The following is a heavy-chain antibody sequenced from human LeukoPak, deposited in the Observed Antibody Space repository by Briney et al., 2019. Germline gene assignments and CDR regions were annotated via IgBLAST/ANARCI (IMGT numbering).Heavy chain of an antibody. CDR2: ISDDGSNK. Sequence: GGSLRLSCAASGFTFSSYAMSWIRQAPGKGLEWVAVISDDGSNKYYADSVKGRFTISRDNSKNTLYLQMNSLRTEDTAVYYCARDQRIGGYSYGLTGNFDYWGQGTLVTVPS. CDR1: GFTFSSYA. J-gene: IGHJ4*02. D-gene: IGHD5-18*01. V-gene: IGHV3-30-3*01. CDR3: ARDQRIGGYSYGLTGNFDY.